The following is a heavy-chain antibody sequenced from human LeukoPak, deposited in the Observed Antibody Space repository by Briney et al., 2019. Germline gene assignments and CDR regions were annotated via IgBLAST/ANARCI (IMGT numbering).Heavy chain of an antibody. CDR2: IYTSGST. Sequence: SETLSLTCTVSGGSISSGSYYWSWIRQPVGKGLEWIGRIYTSGSTNYNPSLKSRVTISVDTSKNQFSLKLSSVTAADTAVYYCARVGDFWSGYYWFDPWGQGTLVTVSS. J-gene: IGHJ5*02. CDR1: GGSISSGSYY. V-gene: IGHV4-61*02. CDR3: ARVGDFWSGYYWFDP. D-gene: IGHD3-3*01.